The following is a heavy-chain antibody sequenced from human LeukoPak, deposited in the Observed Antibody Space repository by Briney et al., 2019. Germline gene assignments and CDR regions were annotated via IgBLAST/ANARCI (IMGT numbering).Heavy chain of an antibody. CDR2: FDPEDGET. J-gene: IGHJ3*02. CDR1: GYTLTELS. V-gene: IGHV1-24*01. D-gene: IGHD2-2*01. CDR3: AISAVGPAAMPRGAFDI. Sequence: ASVKVSCKVSGYTLTELSMHWVRQAPGKGLEWMGGFDPEDGETIYAQKFQGRVTMTEDTSTDTAYMELSSLRSEDTAVYYCAISAVGPAAMPRGAFDIWGQGTMVTVSS.